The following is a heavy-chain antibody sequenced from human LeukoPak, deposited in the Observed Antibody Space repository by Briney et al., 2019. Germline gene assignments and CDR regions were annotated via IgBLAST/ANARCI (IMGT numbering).Heavy chain of an antibody. CDR2: IYDSEST. D-gene: IGHD5-18*01. V-gene: IGHV4-38-2*02. CDR1: GYSISSGYY. J-gene: IGHJ4*02. Sequence: SETLSLTCTVSGYSISSGYYWGWIRPPGGKGLEGIGSIYDSESTPHNPSLESRAPISVDTSKNRFSLKLTSVPAADTAVYYCARENDRYGRIDYWGQGTHVTVSS. CDR3: ARENDRYGRIDY.